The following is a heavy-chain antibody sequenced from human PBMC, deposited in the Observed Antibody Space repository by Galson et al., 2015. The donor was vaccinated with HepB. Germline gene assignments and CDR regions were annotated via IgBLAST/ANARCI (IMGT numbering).Heavy chain of an antibody. J-gene: IGHJ4*02. CDR3: ARYSSDNYVDY. CDR1: GFTFSNYW. V-gene: IGHV3-7*01. D-gene: IGHD5-24*01. CDR2: INHDGSEK. Sequence: SLRLSCAASGFTFSNYWMSWVRQAPGKGLEWVANINHDGSEKYYVDSVKGRFTISRDNAKNSLYLQVNSLRAEDTAVYYCARYSSDNYVDYWGQGTLVTVSS.